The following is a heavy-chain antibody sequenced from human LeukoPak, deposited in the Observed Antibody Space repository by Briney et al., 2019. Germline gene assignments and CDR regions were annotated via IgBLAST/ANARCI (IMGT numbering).Heavy chain of an antibody. CDR2: ISWNSGSI. D-gene: IGHD6-13*01. CDR1: GFTFDDYA. V-gene: IGHV3-9*01. CDR3: AKALSIAVADPPIG. Sequence: GRSLRLSCAASGFTFDDYAMHWVRHAPGKGLEWVSGISWNSGSIGYADSVKGRFTISRDNAKNSLYLQMNSLRAEDTALYYCAKALSIAVADPPIGWGQGTLVTVSS. J-gene: IGHJ4*02.